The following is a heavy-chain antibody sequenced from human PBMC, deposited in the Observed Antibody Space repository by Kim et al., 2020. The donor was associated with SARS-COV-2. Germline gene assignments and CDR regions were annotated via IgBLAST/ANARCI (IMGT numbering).Heavy chain of an antibody. Sequence: SETLSLTCTVSGGSISSSSYYWGWIRQPPGKGLEWIGSIYYSGSTYYNPSLKSRVTISVDTSKNQFSLKLSSVTAADTAVYYCARHFAYSSVGYDRPRHLDFWGQGTLVTVSS. V-gene: IGHV4-39*01. D-gene: IGHD6-19*01. CDR1: GGSISSSSYY. J-gene: IGHJ4*02. CDR2: IYYSGST. CDR3: ARHFAYSSVGYDRPRHLDF.